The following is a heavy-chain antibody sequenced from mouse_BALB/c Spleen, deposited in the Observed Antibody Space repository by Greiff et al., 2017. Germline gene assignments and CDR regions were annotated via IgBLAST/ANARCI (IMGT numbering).Heavy chain of an antibody. CDR1: GYSITSGYY. V-gene: IGHV3-6*02. Sequence: EVKLVESGPGLVKPSQSLSLTCSVTGYSITSGYYWNWIRQFPGNKLEWMGYISYDGSNNYNPSLKNRISITRDTSKNQFFLKLNSVTTEDTATYYCATLLLRRYFDVWGAGTTVTVSS. CDR3: ATLLLRRYFDV. D-gene: IGHD1-1*01. CDR2: ISYDGSN. J-gene: IGHJ1*01.